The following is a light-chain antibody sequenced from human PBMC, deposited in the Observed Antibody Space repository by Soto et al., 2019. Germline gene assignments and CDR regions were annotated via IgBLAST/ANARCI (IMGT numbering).Light chain of an antibody. CDR1: KLGDKY. V-gene: IGLV3-1*01. CDR2: QNT. Sequence: SSELTQPPSMSVSPGQTASITCSGEKLGDKYVSWYQQKPGQSPVLVIYQNTRRPSGIPERFSGSNSGNTATLTISGTQTMDEADYYCQAWDSGTARVFGGGTKVTVL. J-gene: IGLJ3*02. CDR3: QAWDSGTARV.